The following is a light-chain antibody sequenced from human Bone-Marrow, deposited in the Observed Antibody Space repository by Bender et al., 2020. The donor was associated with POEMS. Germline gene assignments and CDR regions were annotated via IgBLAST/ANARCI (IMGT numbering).Light chain of an antibody. J-gene: IGLJ3*02. V-gene: IGLV2-23*02. Sequence: QSALTQPASVSGSPGQSITISCIGTSSDIGTYKLVSWYQKKPGKAPKLMIYVVTARPAGESDRFSGSKSGSATSLTISGLQAEDEAEYYCCSDDASSWVFGGRTKLTVL. CDR2: VVT. CDR3: CSDDASSWV. CDR1: SSDIGTYKL.